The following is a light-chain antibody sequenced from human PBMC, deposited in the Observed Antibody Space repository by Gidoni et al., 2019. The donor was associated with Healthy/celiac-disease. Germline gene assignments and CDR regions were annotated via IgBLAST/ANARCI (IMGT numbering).Light chain of an antibody. V-gene: IGKV3-20*01. Sequence: ELVLTQSPGTLSLSPGERATLSCRASQSVSSSYLAWYQQKPGQAPRLLIYGASSRATRIPDRFSGSGSGTDFTLTISRLEPEDFAVYYCQQYGSSITFGQGTRLEIK. CDR3: QQYGSSIT. CDR2: GAS. J-gene: IGKJ5*01. CDR1: QSVSSSY.